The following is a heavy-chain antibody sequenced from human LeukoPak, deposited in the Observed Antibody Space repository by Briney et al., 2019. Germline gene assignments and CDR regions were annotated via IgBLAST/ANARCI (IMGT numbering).Heavy chain of an antibody. J-gene: IGHJ4*02. CDR1: NYTFSDYY. D-gene: IGHD4-17*01. Sequence: ASVTLSCTASNYTFSDYYVPRTRPAPGQGLESISWVSKYTGNAGYAPKFQGRVSMTTDTSTRTAYMELMSLRPAATAVYFCAREDDRSFGAYDCWGQGTLVTVS. V-gene: IGHV1-18*01. CDR2: VSKYTGNA. CDR3: AREDDRSFGAYDC.